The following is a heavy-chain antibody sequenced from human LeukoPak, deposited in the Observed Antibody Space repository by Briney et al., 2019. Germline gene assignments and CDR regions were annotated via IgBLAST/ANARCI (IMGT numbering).Heavy chain of an antibody. D-gene: IGHD3-22*01. Sequence: GGSLKLSCVVSGFTFSSCWMSWVRQAPGKGLEWVAAMSYDGFSKYYADSVKGRFTISRDDSRSTVDLHLSSLGPDDTAVYYCAREGHTSGYCGSFDNWGQGTAVAVSS. J-gene: IGHJ4*03. CDR2: MSYDGFSK. V-gene: IGHV3-30*03. CDR1: GFTFSSCW. CDR3: AREGHTSGYCGSFDN.